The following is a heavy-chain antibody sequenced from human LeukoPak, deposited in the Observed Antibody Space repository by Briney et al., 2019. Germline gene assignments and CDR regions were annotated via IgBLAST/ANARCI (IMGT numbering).Heavy chain of an antibody. CDR3: AKDLNRGFDFDY. CDR2: IRYDGSNK. CDR1: GFTFSSYG. D-gene: IGHD3-10*01. Sequence: GGSLRLSCAASGFTFSSYGMHWVRQAPGKVLEWVAFIRYDGSNKYNADSVKRRFTTPREYSKTTLYLQMNRLSADDTAVYYCAKDLNRGFDFDYWGQGTLVPVSS. J-gene: IGHJ4*02. V-gene: IGHV3-30*02.